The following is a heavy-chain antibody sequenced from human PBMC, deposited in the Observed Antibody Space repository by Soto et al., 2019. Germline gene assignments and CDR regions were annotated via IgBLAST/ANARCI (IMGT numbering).Heavy chain of an antibody. D-gene: IGHD3-22*01. CDR2: IDPSDSYT. V-gene: IGHV5-10-1*01. CDR1: GYSFTTYW. J-gene: IGHJ4*02. Sequence: GESLKISCKGSGYSFTTYWITWVRQMPGKGLEWMGRIDPSDSYTNYSPSFQGHVTISADKSITTAYLQWNSLQSSYTAMYYCARQYYYDTNGCSYWAQGTLVTVSS. CDR3: ARQYYYDTNGCSY.